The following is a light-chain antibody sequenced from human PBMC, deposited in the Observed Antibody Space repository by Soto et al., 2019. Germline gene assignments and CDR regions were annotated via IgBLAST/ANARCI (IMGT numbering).Light chain of an antibody. CDR2: DVS. Sequence: QSVLTQPASVSGSPGQSITISCTGTSSDVGGYNYVSWYQQHPGKAPKLMIYDVSNRPSGVSNRFSGSKSGNTASLTISGLQAEDEADYYCSSYTSSSTRLLVFGTRTKVTVL. CDR1: SSDVGGYNY. V-gene: IGLV2-14*01. CDR3: SSYTSSSTRLLV. J-gene: IGLJ1*01.